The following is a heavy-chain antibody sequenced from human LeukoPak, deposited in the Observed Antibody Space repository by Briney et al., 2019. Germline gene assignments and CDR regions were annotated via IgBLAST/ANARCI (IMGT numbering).Heavy chain of an antibody. J-gene: IGHJ6*03. CDR3: ARLSPRTRGMDV. Sequence: SETLSLTCTIYGGSFSGYYWSWIRQPPGKGLEWIGSIYYSGSTYYNPSLKSRVTISVDTSKNQFSLKLSSVTAADTAVYYCARLSPRTRGMDVWGKGTTVTISS. CDR1: GGSFSGYY. D-gene: IGHD3-10*01. V-gene: IGHV4-59*05. CDR2: IYYSGST.